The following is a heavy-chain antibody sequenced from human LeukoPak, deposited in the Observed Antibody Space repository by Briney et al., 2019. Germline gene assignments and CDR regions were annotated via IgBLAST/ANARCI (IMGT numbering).Heavy chain of an antibody. D-gene: IGHD4-17*01. V-gene: IGHV4-61*01. CDR3: ARGSGSATVTPFDI. J-gene: IGHJ3*02. Sequence: SETLSLTCTVSGGSVSSGSYYWSWIRQPPGKGLEWIGSFYHSGSTNYNPSLKSRVTISVDASKNQFSLKLSSVTAADTAVYYCARGSGSATVTPFDIWGQGTMVTVSS. CDR1: GGSVSSGSYY. CDR2: FYHSGST.